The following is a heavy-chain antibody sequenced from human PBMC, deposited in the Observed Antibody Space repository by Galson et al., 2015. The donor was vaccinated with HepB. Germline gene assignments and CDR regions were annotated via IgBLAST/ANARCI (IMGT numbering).Heavy chain of an antibody. D-gene: IGHD2-21*02. CDR2: LSGSGGST. Sequence: SLRLSCAASGFTFRSYGMTWVRQAPGKGLEWVSGLSGSGGSTFYADSVKGRFTISRDNSKNTLYLQMDSLRAEDTAVYYCARDRGSCDGDCYQGGRFGADWYFDLWGRGTLVTVSS. V-gene: IGHV3-23*01. CDR3: ARDRGSCDGDCYQGGRFGADWYFDL. CDR1: GFTFRSYG. J-gene: IGHJ2*01.